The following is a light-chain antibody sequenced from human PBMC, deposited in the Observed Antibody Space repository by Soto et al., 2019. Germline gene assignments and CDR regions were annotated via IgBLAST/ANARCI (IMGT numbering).Light chain of an antibody. CDR1: QTVSRS. Sequence: EVVLRQSPATLSVSPGERATLSCRASQTVSRSLAWYQQRSGQAPRLLIYGASTRATGVSDRFSGSGSGTDFTLTISSLQSEDFAVYYCQQYIDWPPYTFGQGTKVDIK. V-gene: IGKV3-15*01. CDR3: QQYIDWPPYT. CDR2: GAS. J-gene: IGKJ2*01.